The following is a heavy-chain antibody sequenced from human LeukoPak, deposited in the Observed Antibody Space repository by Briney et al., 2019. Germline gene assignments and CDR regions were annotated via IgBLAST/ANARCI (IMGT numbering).Heavy chain of an antibody. V-gene: IGHV3-33*01. CDR1: GFTFSSYG. CDR3: ARAYYDILTGYYDAFDI. Sequence: GGSLRLSCAASGFTFSSYGMHWVRQAPGKGLEWVAVIWYDGSNKYYADSVKGRFTISRDNSKSTLYLQMNSLRAEDTAVYYCARAYYDILTGYYDAFDIWGQGTMVTVSS. CDR2: IWYDGSNK. J-gene: IGHJ3*02. D-gene: IGHD3-9*01.